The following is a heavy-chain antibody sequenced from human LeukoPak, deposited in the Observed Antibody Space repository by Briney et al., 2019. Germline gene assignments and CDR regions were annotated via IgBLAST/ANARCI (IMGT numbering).Heavy chain of an antibody. CDR1: GGSIATYY. D-gene: IGHD5-12*01. CDR2: IYYNGHT. V-gene: IGHV4-59*01. Sequence: SETLSLTCTVSGGSIATYYWSWIRQPPGKGLEWIGYIYYNGHTDYNPSLKSRVTISVHTSKNQSSLKLSSVTAADTAVYYCARASRGYDHYYYYVDVWGKGTTVTVSS. J-gene: IGHJ6*03. CDR3: ARASRGYDHYYYYVDV.